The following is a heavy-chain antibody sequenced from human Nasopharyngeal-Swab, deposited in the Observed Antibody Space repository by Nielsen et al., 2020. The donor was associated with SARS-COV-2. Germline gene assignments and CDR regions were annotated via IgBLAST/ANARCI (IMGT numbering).Heavy chain of an antibody. CDR3: ARDSTGYSSGWEARIDY. V-gene: IGHV3-48*04. CDR2: ISSSGSTI. CDR1: GFTFSSYS. D-gene: IGHD6-19*01. J-gene: IGHJ4*02. Sequence: GESLKISCAASGFTFSSYSMNWVRQAPGKGLEWVSYISSSGSTIYYADSVKGRFTISRDNAKNSLYLQMNSLRAEDTAVYYCARDSTGYSSGWEARIDYWGQGTLVTVSS.